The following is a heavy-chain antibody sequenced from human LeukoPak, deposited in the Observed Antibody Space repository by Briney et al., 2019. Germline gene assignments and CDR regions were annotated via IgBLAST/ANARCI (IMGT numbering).Heavy chain of an antibody. CDR3: ASVHYGLLDY. Sequence: GGSLRLSCAASGFTFSSYAMSWVRQAPGKGLEWVSAISGSGGTIFYADSVKGRFTISRDNAKNSLYLQMNSLRAEDTAVYYCASVHYGLLDYWGQGTLVTVSS. V-gene: IGHV3-23*01. CDR2: ISGSGGTI. J-gene: IGHJ4*02. CDR1: GFTFSSYA. D-gene: IGHD3-10*01.